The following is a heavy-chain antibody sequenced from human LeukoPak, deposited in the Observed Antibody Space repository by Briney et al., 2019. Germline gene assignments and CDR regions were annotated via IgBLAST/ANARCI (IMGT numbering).Heavy chain of an antibody. CDR2: IHYTGST. J-gene: IGHJ4*02. CDR1: GGSISSYY. CDR3: ARLWSTYCSGGSCPHQPNY. Sequence: PSETLSLTCTVSGGSISSYYWSWIRQSPGKGLECIGYIHYTGSTNYNPSLKSRVTISVDKSKNQFSLKLSSVTAADTAVYYCARLWSTYCSGGSCPHQPNYWGQGTLVTVSS. D-gene: IGHD2-15*01. V-gene: IGHV4-59*08.